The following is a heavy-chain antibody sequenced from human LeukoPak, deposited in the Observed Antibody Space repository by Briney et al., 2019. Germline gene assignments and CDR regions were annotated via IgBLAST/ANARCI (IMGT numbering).Heavy chain of an antibody. D-gene: IGHD5-24*01. J-gene: IGHJ4*02. CDR2: IYTSGST. V-gene: IGHV4-4*07. CDR3: AGEYGYKLVFCF. Sequence: SETLSLTCTVSGASISSYYWSWIRQPAGKGLEWIGRIYTSGSTNYNPSLKSRVTMSVDTSKNQFSLKLSFVTAADTAVYYCAGEYGYKLVFCFWGQGTLVTVSS. CDR1: GASISSYY.